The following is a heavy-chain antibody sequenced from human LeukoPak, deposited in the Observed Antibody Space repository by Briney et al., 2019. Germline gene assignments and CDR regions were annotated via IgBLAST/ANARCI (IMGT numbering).Heavy chain of an antibody. Sequence: GGSLRLSCAASGFIFSDYWMHWVRQGPGKGLVWVSRIKSDGSSTSYADSLKGRFTVSRDNAKNSLYLQMNNLRAEDTAVYYCARWGGTYYVAAFDIWGQGTTVTVSS. CDR3: ARWGGTYYVAAFDI. D-gene: IGHD1-26*01. CDR2: IKSDGSST. V-gene: IGHV3-74*01. J-gene: IGHJ3*02. CDR1: GFIFSDYW.